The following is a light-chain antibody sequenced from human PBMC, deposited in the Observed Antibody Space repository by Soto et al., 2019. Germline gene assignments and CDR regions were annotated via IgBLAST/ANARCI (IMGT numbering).Light chain of an antibody. CDR2: GAS. V-gene: IGKV3-20*01. CDR1: QSVSSSY. Sequence: EIVLTQSPGILSLSPGEGATLSCRASQSVSSSYLAWYQQKPGQAPRLLIYGASSRATGIPDRFSGSGSGTDFTLTISRLEPADFAVYYCQQYANSPLTFGPGTKVDI. CDR3: QQYANSPLT. J-gene: IGKJ3*01.